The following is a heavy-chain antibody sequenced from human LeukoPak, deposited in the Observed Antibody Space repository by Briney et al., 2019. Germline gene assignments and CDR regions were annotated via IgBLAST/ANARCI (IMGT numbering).Heavy chain of an antibody. CDR2: ISYDGSNK. D-gene: IGHD5-12*01. CDR3: ALGEYSGYDFQSAPMPPFGY. Sequence: GSLRLSCAASGFTFSSYGMHWVRQAPGKGLEWVAVISYDGSNKYYADSVKGRFTISRDNSKNTLYLQMNSLRAEDTAVYYCALGEYSGYDFQSAPMPPFGYWGQGTLVTVSS. CDR1: GFTFSSYG. V-gene: IGHV3-30*03. J-gene: IGHJ4*02.